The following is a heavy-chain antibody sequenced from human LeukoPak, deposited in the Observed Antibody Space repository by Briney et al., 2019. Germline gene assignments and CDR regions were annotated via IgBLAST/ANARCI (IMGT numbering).Heavy chain of an antibody. J-gene: IGHJ3*02. V-gene: IGHV3-23*01. CDR2: ISGSGGST. D-gene: IGHD6-13*01. CDR3: AKDREIIAAAGTGDAFDI. CDR1: GFTFSSYA. Sequence: GGSLRLSCAASGFTFSSYAMSWVRQAPGKGLEWVSAISGSGGSTHYADSVKGRFTISRDNSKNTLYLQMNSLRAEDTAVYYCAKDREIIAAAGTGDAFDIWGQGTMVTVSS.